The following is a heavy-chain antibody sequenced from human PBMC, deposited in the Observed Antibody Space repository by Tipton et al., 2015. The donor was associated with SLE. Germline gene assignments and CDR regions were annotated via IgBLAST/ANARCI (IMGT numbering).Heavy chain of an antibody. CDR2: IYYSGST. CDR3: ARGLRFLEWLSSHYMDV. CDR1: GGSISSSSYY. D-gene: IGHD3-3*01. V-gene: IGHV4-39*07. Sequence: TLSLTCTVSGGSISSSSYYWGWIRQPPGKGLEWIGSIYYSGSTYYNPSLKSRVTISVDTSKNQFSLKLSSVTAADTAVYYCARGLRFLEWLSSHYMDVWGKGTTVPVSS. J-gene: IGHJ6*03.